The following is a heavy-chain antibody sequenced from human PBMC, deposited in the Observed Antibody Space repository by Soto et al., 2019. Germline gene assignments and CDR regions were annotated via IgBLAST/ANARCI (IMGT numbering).Heavy chain of an antibody. CDR1: GFTFSGFW. J-gene: IGHJ1*01. Sequence: EVQLVESGGGLVQPGGSLRLSCAASGFTFSGFWMNWVRQAPGKGLEWVAIIKEDGSQKYYVDSVKGRFTISRDNAKKSLYLQMDSLRVEDTALYYCARGSGFLIEHWGQGTPVTVSS. D-gene: IGHD6-19*01. CDR3: ARGSGFLIEH. CDR2: IKEDGSQK. V-gene: IGHV3-7*01.